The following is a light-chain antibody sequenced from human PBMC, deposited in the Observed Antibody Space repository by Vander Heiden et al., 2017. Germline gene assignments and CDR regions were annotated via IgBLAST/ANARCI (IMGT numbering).Light chain of an antibody. Sequence: QSVLTQPPSASGTPGQRVTIFCSGSDSNIGLNTVNWYQQLPGTAPKLLIYYNNQRPSGVPDRFSGSKSGTSASLAIIGLQSEDEADYYCSAWDKWPHVFGTGTKVTV. V-gene: IGLV1-44*01. CDR1: DSNIGLNT. CDR2: YNN. CDR3: SAWDKWPHV. J-gene: IGLJ1*01.